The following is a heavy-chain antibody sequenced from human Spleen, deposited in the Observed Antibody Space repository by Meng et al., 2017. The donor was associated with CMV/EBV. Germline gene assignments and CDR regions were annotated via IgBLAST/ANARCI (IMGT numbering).Heavy chain of an antibody. J-gene: IGHJ4*02. Sequence: GYTFTGYYMHWVRQAPGQGLEWMGWINPNSGGTNYAQKFQGRVTMTRDTSISTAYMELSRLRSDDTAVYYCARELESEPDILTGVDYWGQGTLVTVSS. CDR2: INPNSGGT. CDR3: ARELESEPDILTGVDY. CDR1: GYTFTGYY. D-gene: IGHD3-9*01. V-gene: IGHV1-2*02.